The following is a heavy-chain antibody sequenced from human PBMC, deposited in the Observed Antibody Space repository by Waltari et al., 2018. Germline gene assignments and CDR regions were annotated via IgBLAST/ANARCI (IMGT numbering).Heavy chain of an antibody. CDR1: EFTFRAYS. Sequence: EVQLVESGGALVQPGGSLRLSCAASEFTFRAYSLTWVPRAPGKGLEWISYISPGGTTIYYADAVQGRFTISRDNAKNSLYLRMNSLRAEDTAVYYCARDSASPFWYFDLWGRGTLVAVSS. J-gene: IGHJ2*01. CDR2: ISPGGTTI. D-gene: IGHD6-6*01. CDR3: ARDSASPFWYFDL. V-gene: IGHV3-48*01.